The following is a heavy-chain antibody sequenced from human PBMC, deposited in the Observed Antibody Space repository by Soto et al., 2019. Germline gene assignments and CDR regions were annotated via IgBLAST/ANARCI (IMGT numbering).Heavy chain of an antibody. Sequence: KSWGSLRLSCEASGFIFTTNSINCVRHLPLKGLQWLSSISSSGTFKPYGDSVKGRFTISRDNAKNSLFLQMNNLSGEDTGLYYCARDPPHGGTSSWDADSWGPGTLVTVSS. V-gene: IGHV3-21*01. CDR2: ISSSGTFK. CDR3: ARDPPHGGTSSWDADS. D-gene: IGHD2-15*01. J-gene: IGHJ4*02. CDR1: GFIFTTNS.